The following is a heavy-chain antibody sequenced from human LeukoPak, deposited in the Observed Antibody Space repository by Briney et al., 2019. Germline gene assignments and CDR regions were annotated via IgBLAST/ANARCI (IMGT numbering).Heavy chain of an antibody. D-gene: IGHD2-15*01. V-gene: IGHV4-59*01. CDR1: GGSISSYY. CDR2: IYYSGST. J-gene: IGHJ6*03. Sequence: SETLSLTCTVSGGSISSYYWSWIRQPPGKGLEWIGYIYYSGSTNYNPSLKSRVTISVDTSKNQFSLKLSSVTAADTAVYYCARASPGFSRIPYYYDYYYMDVWGKGTTVTVSS. CDR3: ARASPGFSRIPYYYDYYYMDV.